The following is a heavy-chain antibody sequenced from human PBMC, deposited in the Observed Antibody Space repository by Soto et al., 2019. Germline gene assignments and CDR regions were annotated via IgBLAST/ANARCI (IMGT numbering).Heavy chain of an antibody. Sequence: EVQLLESGGGLVQPGGSLRLSCAASGFTFSIYAMNWVRQAPGKGLEWVPVISGSGGSTYYADSVKGRFTISRDNSKNTLYLQMNSLRAEDTAVYYCARRTVGWYFELWGRGTLVTVSS. D-gene: IGHD4-17*01. CDR2: ISGSGGST. CDR1: GFTFSIYA. J-gene: IGHJ2*01. CDR3: ARRTVGWYFEL. V-gene: IGHV3-23*01.